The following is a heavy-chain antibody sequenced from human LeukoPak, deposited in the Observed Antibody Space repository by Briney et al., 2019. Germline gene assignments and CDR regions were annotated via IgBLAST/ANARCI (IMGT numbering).Heavy chain of an antibody. CDR3: ARGPNLWFGELSIDY. Sequence: GGSLRLSCAASGFTLSSYSMNWVRQAPGKGLEWVSYISSSSSTIYYADSVKGRFTISRDNAKNSLYLQMNSLRAEDTAVYYCARGPNLWFGELSIDYWGQGTLVTVSS. CDR1: GFTLSSYS. V-gene: IGHV3-48*04. CDR2: ISSSSSTI. J-gene: IGHJ4*02. D-gene: IGHD3-10*01.